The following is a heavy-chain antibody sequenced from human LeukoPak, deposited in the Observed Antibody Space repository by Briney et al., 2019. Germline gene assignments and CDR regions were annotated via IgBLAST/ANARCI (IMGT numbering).Heavy chain of an antibody. J-gene: IGHJ4*02. CDR3: ARHSSRIYYFDY. CDR1: GFTVRSNY. D-gene: IGHD2-2*01. CDR2: IYSGGST. V-gene: IGHV3-66*04. Sequence: GGSLRLSCAASGFTVRSNYMSWVRQAPGKGLEWVSVIYSGGSTYYADSVKGRFTISRDNSKNTLYLQMNSLRAEDTAVYYCARHSSRIYYFDYWGQGTLVTVSS.